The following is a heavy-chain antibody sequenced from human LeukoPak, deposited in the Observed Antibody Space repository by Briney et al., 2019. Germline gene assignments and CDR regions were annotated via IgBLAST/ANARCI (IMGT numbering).Heavy chain of an antibody. D-gene: IGHD6-13*01. CDR1: GFTLSSYA. Sequence: HPGGPLRLSCAASGFTLSSYAMHWVRQAPGKGLEWVAVISYDGSNKYYADSVKGRFTISRDNSKNTLYLQMNSLRAEDTAVYYCARGVDYWGQGTLVTVSS. J-gene: IGHJ4*02. CDR2: ISYDGSNK. CDR3: ARGVDY. V-gene: IGHV3-30*04.